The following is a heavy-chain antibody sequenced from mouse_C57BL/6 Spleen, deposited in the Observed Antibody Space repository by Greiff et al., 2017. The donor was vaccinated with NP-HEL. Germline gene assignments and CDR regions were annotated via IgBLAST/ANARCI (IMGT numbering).Heavy chain of an antibody. J-gene: IGHJ2*01. D-gene: IGHD1-1*01. V-gene: IGHV5-16*01. CDR3: ARGGTVGHYFDY. CDR2: INYDGSST. CDR1: GFTFSDYY. Sequence: EVKLVESEGGLVQPGSSMKLSCTASGFTFSDYYMAWVRQVPEKGLEWVANINYDGSSTYYLDSLKSRFIISRDNAKNILYLQMSSLKSEDTAAYYCARGGTVGHYFDYWGQGTTLTVSS.